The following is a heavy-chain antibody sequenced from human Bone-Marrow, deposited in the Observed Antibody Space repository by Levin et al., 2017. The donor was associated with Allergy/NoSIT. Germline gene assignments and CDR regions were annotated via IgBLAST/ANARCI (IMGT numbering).Heavy chain of an antibody. Sequence: PGGSLRLSCAASGFMFSGYTMSWVRQAPGKGPQWVSSIGPDGGSTRSADSVKGRFTVSRDNSKNTVFLQMNSLRADDTAMYYCAKVNYGGNPASGAFDIWGQGAMVTVSS. CDR2: IGPDGGST. CDR1: GFMFSGYT. D-gene: IGHD4/OR15-4a*01. CDR3: AKVNYGGNPASGAFDI. J-gene: IGHJ3*02. V-gene: IGHV3-23*01.